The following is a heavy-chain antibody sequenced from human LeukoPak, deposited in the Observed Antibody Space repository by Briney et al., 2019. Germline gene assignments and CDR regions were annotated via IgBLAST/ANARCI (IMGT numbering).Heavy chain of an antibody. CDR1: GFTFSSYA. CDR3: ATATLYYYDSSGKNDY. CDR2: ISSSGDRT. J-gene: IGHJ4*02. Sequence: GGSLRLSCAASGFTFSSYAMSWVRQAPGKGLEWVSGISSSGDRTYYADSVKGRFTISRDNFKNTLYLQMKSLRAEDTAVYYCATATLYYYDSSGKNDYWGQGTLVTVSS. V-gene: IGHV3-23*01. D-gene: IGHD3-22*01.